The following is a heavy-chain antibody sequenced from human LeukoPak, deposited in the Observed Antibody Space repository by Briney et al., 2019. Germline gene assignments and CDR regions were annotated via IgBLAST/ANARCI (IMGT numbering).Heavy chain of an antibody. CDR2: ISVSGNT. CDR1: GFTLSTYP. D-gene: IGHD2-15*01. V-gene: IGHV3-23*01. CDR3: AKAPVTTCSGAYCYPFDY. J-gene: IGHJ4*02. Sequence: GGSLRLSCPASGFTLSTYPMSWVRQGPGKGLEGVSAISVSGNTYHADSVKGRFTISRDSSKNTLYLQMNSLRAGDAAVYYCAKAPVTTCSGAYCYPFDYWSQGTLVTVSS.